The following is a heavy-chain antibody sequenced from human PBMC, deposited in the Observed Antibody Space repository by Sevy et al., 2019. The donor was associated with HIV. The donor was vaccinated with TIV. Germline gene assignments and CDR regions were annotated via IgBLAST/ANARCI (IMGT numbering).Heavy chain of an antibody. J-gene: IGHJ4*02. V-gene: IGHV3-7*03. CDR3: VVNAY. Sequence: GGSLRLSCDASGISFSNYWMNWVRQAPGKGLECVANINKDGSEKNYVDSVRGRFTISRDNAKNSLYLQMNSLRVDDTAMYYCVVNAYWGQGSLLTVSS. CDR2: INKDGSEK. CDR1: GISFSNYW.